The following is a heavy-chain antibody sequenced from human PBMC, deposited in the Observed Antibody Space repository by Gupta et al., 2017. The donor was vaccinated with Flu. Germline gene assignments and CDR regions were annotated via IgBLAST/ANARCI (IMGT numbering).Heavy chain of an antibody. CDR2: VFPDDSDT. Sequence: KGREWMGRVFPDDSDTMYGPSFEVQVIMSVDTSISTTYLQWSSVKASDSAMYFCARLINHTVSDLEADDAFDIWGQGTKVTVSS. V-gene: IGHV5-51*01. D-gene: IGHD1-1*01. CDR3: ARLINHTVSDLEADDAFDI. J-gene: IGHJ3*02.